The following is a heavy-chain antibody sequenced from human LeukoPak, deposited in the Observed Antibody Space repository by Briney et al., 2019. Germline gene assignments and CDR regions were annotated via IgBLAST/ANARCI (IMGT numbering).Heavy chain of an antibody. V-gene: IGHV4-59*08. CDR1: GGSISNYY. J-gene: IGHJ4*02. CDR2: IYYSGST. D-gene: IGHD6-19*01. CDR3: ARQELAVAGSGSFDY. Sequence: SETLSLTCTVSGGSISNYYWSWIRQPPGKGLEWIGYIYYSGSTYCNPSLKSRVTISVDTSRNQFSLKLSSVTAADTAVYYCARQELAVAGSGSFDYWGQGTLVTVSS.